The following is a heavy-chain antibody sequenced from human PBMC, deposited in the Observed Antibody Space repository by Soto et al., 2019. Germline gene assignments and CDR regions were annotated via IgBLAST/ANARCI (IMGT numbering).Heavy chain of an antibody. CDR1: GGTFSSYT. CDR3: ARVTDDSSGYRFDY. D-gene: IGHD3-22*01. V-gene: IGHV1-69*02. CDR2: IIPILGIA. J-gene: IGHJ4*02. Sequence: GASVKVSCKASGGTFSSYTISWVRQAPGQGLEWMGRIIPILGIANYAQKFQGRVTITADKSTSTAYMELSSLRSEDTAVYYCARVTDDSSGYRFDYWGQGTLVTV.